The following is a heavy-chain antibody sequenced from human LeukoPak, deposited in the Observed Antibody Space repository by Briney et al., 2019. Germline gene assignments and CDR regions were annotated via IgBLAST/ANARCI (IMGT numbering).Heavy chain of an antibody. CDR3: AKADEDIVVVPAVTLVTAGIDH. Sequence: GGSLRLSCAASGFTFSSYAMHWVRQAPGKGLEWVAVISYDGSNKYYADSVKGRFTISRDNSKDTLYLQMNSLRAEDTAIYYCAKADEDIVVVPAVTLVTAGIDHWGQGTLVTVSS. J-gene: IGHJ4*02. CDR1: GFTFSSYA. V-gene: IGHV3-30*04. CDR2: ISYDGSNK. D-gene: IGHD2-2*01.